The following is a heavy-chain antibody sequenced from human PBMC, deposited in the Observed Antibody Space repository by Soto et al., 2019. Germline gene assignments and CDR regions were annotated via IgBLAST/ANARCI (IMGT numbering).Heavy chain of an antibody. CDR1: GYTFTTYC. J-gene: IGHJ6*01. V-gene: IGHV5-51*01. Sequence: PGECLTISCVGYGYTFTTYCVGWVLQMPGKGLEWMGILYPGDSDTRYNPSFQGQVTISGDKSIRTAYLQWNSLKASDTAMYYCARGGKGVTDFYGLDVWGQGTTVTVSS. CDR3: ARGGKGVTDFYGLDV. D-gene: IGHD2-8*01. CDR2: LYPGDSDT.